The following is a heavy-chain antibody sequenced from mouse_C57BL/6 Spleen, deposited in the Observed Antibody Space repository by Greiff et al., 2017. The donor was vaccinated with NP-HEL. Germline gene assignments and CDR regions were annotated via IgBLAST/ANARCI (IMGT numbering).Heavy chain of an antibody. CDR2: IDPEDGDT. D-gene: IGHD1-1*01. J-gene: IGHJ2*01. Sequence: EVQLQQSGAELVRPGASVKLSCTASGFNIKDYYMHWVKQRPEQGLEWIGRIDPEDGDTEYAPKFQGKATMTADTSSNTAYLQLISLTSEDTAVYYCTGYYGSSHDYWGQGTTLTVSS. CDR3: TGYYGSSHDY. V-gene: IGHV14-1*01. CDR1: GFNIKDYY.